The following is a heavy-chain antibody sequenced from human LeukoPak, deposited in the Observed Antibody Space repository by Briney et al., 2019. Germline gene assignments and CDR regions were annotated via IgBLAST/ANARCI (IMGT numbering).Heavy chain of an antibody. CDR1: GYTFTSYG. J-gene: IGHJ4*02. Sequence: ASVKVSCKASGYTFTSYGISWVRQAPRQGLEWMGWISAYNGNTNYAQKLQGRVTMTTDTSTSTAYMELRSLRSDDTAVYYCARDSIFGVVNYFDYWGQGTLVTVSS. V-gene: IGHV1-18*01. CDR3: ARDSIFGVVNYFDY. D-gene: IGHD3-3*01. CDR2: ISAYNGNT.